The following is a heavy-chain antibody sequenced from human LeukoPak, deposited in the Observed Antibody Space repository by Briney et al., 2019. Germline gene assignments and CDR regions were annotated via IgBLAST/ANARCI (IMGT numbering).Heavy chain of an antibody. CDR3: ARDRGIAVGP. V-gene: IGHV4-61*02. D-gene: IGHD6-13*01. CDR2: LYSSGST. CDR1: GGSISSGSNY. Sequence: PSQTLSLTCTVSGGSISSGSNYWSWIRQPAGKGLEWIGRLYSSGSTNYNPSLKSRVTISVGTSKNQFSLKLSSVTAADTAVYYCARDRGIAVGPWGQGTLVTVSA. J-gene: IGHJ5*02.